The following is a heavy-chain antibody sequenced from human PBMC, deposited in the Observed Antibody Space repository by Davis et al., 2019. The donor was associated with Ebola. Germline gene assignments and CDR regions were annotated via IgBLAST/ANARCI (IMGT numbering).Heavy chain of an antibody. J-gene: IGHJ3*01. D-gene: IGHD2-15*01. CDR3: TRGVDTTLASWSDALDV. V-gene: IGHV3-74*01. CDR1: RFTFSDSW. Sequence: GESLKTPCASSRFTFSDSWMHWVRQVPGTGQVWVARINIDGNTIHYADSVKGRFTISRDNAKNTLYLQMDSLTDDDTALYYCTRGVDTTLASWSDALDVWGQGTMVTVSS. CDR2: INIDGNTI.